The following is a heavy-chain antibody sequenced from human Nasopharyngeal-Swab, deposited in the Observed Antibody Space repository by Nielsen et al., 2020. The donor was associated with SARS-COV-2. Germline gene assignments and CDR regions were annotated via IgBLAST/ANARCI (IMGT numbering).Heavy chain of an antibody. CDR1: GGSISSYY. Sequence: ESLKISCTVSGGSISSYYWSWIRQPPGKGPEWIGYIYYSGSTNYNPSLKSRVTISVDTSKNQFSLKLSSVTAADTAVYYCAREGRHRIDPWGQGTLVTVSS. V-gene: IGHV4-59*01. J-gene: IGHJ5*02. CDR2: IYYSGST. CDR3: AREGRHRIDP.